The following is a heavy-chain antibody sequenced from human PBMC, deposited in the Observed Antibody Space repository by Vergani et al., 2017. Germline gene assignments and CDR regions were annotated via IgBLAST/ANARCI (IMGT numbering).Heavy chain of an antibody. D-gene: IGHD6-19*01. CDR3: ARQVAVAGKWWGPYYYYGMDV. CDR1: GYSFTSYW. V-gene: IGHV5-10-1*01. CDR2: IDPSDSYT. Sequence: EVQLVHSGAEVKKPGESLRISCKGSGYSFTSYWISWVRQMPGKGLEWMGRIDPSDSYTNYSPSFQGHVTISADKSISTAYLQWSSLKASDTAMYYCARQVAVAGKWWGPYYYYGMDVWGQGTTVTVSS. J-gene: IGHJ6*02.